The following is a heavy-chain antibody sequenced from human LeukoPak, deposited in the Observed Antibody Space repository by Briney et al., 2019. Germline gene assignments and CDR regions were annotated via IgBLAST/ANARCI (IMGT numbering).Heavy chain of an antibody. J-gene: IGHJ6*03. CDR2: IYPSGST. Sequence: SQTLSLTCTVSGASLSSGSYYWSWIRQPAGKGLEWIGRIYPSGSTYYNPSLKSRVTISVDTSKNQFSLKLSSVTAADTAVYYCARVGQYSSSWSYYYYYMDVWGKGTTVTVSS. CDR3: ARVGQYSSSWSYYYYYMDV. CDR1: GASLSSGSYY. D-gene: IGHD6-13*01. V-gene: IGHV4-61*02.